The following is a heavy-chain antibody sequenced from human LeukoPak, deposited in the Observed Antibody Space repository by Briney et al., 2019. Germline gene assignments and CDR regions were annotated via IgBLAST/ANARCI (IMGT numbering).Heavy chain of an antibody. Sequence: GSSLRLSCAASGFTFRIYAMNWVRQAPGKGLEWVSYISSSSSTIYYADSVKGRFTISRDNAKNSLYLQMNSLKTEDTAVYFCIRYGYNLAEYSQHWGQGTLVTVSS. CDR1: GFTFRIYA. J-gene: IGHJ1*01. CDR2: ISSSSSTI. D-gene: IGHD5-24*01. V-gene: IGHV3-48*01. CDR3: IRYGYNLAEYSQH.